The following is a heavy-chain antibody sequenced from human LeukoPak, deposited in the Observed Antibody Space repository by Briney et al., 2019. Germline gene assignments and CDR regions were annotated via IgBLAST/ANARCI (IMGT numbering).Heavy chain of an antibody. D-gene: IGHD3-10*01. CDR2: IYSGGST. CDR3: ARGTAYYYGSGSYPALDY. V-gene: IGHV3-53*01. J-gene: IGHJ4*02. CDR1: GFTVRSNY. Sequence: GGSLRLSCAASGFTVRSNYMSWVRQAPGKGLEWVSVIYSGGSTYYADSVKRRFTISRDNSKNTLYLQMNSLRAEDTAVYYCARGTAYYYGSGSYPALDYWGQGTLVTVSS.